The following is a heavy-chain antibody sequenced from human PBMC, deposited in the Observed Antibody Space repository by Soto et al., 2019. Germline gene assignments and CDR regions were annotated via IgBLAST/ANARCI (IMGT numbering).Heavy chain of an antibody. J-gene: IGHJ6*02. V-gene: IGHV1-69*12. Sequence: QVQLVQSGAEVKKPGSSVKVSCKASGGTFSSYAISWVRQAPGQGLEWMGGIIPIFGTANYAQKFQGRVTITADESTSAAYMELSSLRSEATAVYYCARGVTAWSHVRGVYYGMDVWGQETTVTVSS. CDR3: ARGVTAWSHVRGVYYGMDV. CDR1: GGTFSSYA. CDR2: IIPIFGTA. D-gene: IGHD2-2*01.